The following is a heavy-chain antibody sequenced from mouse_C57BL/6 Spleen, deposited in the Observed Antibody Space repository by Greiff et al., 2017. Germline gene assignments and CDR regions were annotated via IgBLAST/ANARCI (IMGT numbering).Heavy chain of an antibody. CDR1: GYAFSSSW. D-gene: IGHD2-3*01. CDR3: AVYDGYYVDFDY. J-gene: IGHJ2*01. CDR2: IYPGDGDT. Sequence: QVQLKESGPELVKPGASVKISCKASGYAFSSSWMNWVKQRPGKGLEWIGRIYPGDGDTNYNGKCKGKATLTADKASSTAYMQLSSLTSEDSAVYFCAVYDGYYVDFDYWGQGTTLTVSS. V-gene: IGHV1-82*01.